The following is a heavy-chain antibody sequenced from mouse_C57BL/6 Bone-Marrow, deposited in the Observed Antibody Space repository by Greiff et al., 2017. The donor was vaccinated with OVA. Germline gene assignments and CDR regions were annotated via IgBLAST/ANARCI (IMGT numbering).Heavy chain of an antibody. V-gene: IGHV1-15*01. J-gene: IGHJ2*01. D-gene: IGHD1-1*01. CDR2: IEPETGGT. CDR1: GYTFTDYE. CDR3: TRDYYGSSYGY. Sequence: VQLQESGAELVRPGASVTLSCKASGYTFTDYEMHWVKQTPVHGLEWIGAIEPETGGTAYNQKFKGKAILTADKSSSTAYMELRSLTSEDSAVYYCTRDYYGSSYGYWGQGTTLTVSS.